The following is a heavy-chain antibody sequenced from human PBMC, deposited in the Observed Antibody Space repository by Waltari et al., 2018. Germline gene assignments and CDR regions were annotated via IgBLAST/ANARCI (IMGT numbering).Heavy chain of an antibody. CDR1: GFTFSSYA. Sequence: QVQLVESGGGVVQPGRSLRLSCAASGFTFSSYAMHWVRQATGKGLEWVAVISYDGSKKSYADSVKGRFTISRDNSKNTLYLQMNSLRAEDTAVYYCASEVAVAGSMVDYWGQGTLVTVSS. CDR2: ISYDGSKK. D-gene: IGHD6-19*01. CDR3: ASEVAVAGSMVDY. V-gene: IGHV3-30-3*01. J-gene: IGHJ4*02.